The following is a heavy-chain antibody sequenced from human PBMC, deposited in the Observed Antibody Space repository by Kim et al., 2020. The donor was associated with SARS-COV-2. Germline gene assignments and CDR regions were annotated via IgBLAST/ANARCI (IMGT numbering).Heavy chain of an antibody. CDR3: ARNWDYVWGSYPHQRENWFDP. Sequence: ASVKVSCKASGYTFTSYAMHWVRQAPGQRLEWMGWINAGNGNTKYSQKFQGRVTITRDTSASTAYMELSSLRSEDTAVYYCARNWDYVWGSYPHQRENWFDPWGQGTLVTVSS. D-gene: IGHD3-16*02. V-gene: IGHV1-3*01. CDR2: INAGNGNT. CDR1: GYTFTSYA. J-gene: IGHJ5*02.